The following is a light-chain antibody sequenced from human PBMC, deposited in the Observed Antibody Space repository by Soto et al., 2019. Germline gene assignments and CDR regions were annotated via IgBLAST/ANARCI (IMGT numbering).Light chain of an antibody. CDR1: SSDVGGYTY. V-gene: IGLV2-14*01. CDR2: EVS. Sequence: QSALTQPASVSGSPGQSITISCTGTSSDVGGYTYVSWYQQHPGKATKLMIFEVSNRPSGVSNRFSGSKSGNTSSLTIAGLQAEDEADYYCSSYTSRNTLYVFGTGTKLTVL. CDR3: SSYTSRNTLYV. J-gene: IGLJ1*01.